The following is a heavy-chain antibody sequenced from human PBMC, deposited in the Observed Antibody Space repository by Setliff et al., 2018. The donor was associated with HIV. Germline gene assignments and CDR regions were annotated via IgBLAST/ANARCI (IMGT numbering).Heavy chain of an antibody. J-gene: IGHJ5*02. CDR1: GGSMNSDSYS. Sequence: SDTLSLTCTVSGGSMNSDSYSWTWLRQPAGKGPELIGHIYVGGSVIYNPSLASRVTISMVPSKNQFSLDLSSVTAADTAKYYCARAKTIGVSAVFFDPWGQGRQVTVS. V-gene: IGHV4-61*09. CDR2: IYVGGSV. D-gene: IGHD3-3*01. CDR3: ARAKTIGVSAVFFDP.